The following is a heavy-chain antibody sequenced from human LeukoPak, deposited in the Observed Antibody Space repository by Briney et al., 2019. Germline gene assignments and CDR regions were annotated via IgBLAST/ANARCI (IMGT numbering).Heavy chain of an antibody. CDR3: TRAAYGDRIYDY. D-gene: IGHD4-17*01. Sequence: GGSLRLSCAASGFTFSSYDMHWVRQATGKGLEWVSAIGTAGDTYYPGSVKGRFTISRENAKNSLYLQMNCLRAGDTAVYYCTRAAYGDRIYDYWGQGTLVTVSS. CDR2: IGTAGDT. J-gene: IGHJ4*02. V-gene: IGHV3-13*04. CDR1: GFTFSSYD.